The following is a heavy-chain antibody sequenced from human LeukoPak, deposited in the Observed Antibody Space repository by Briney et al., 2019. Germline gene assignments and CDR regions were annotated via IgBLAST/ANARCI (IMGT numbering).Heavy chain of an antibody. CDR3: AKRGGSDWSYYFDY. Sequence: GGSLRLSCAASGFTFDDYAMHWVRQAPGKGLEWVSGISWNSGSIGYADSVKGRFTISRDNAKNSLYLQMNSLRAEDTAVYYCAKRGGSDWSYYFDYWGQGTLVTVSS. D-gene: IGHD3-9*01. V-gene: IGHV3-9*01. CDR2: ISWNSGSI. J-gene: IGHJ4*02. CDR1: GFTFDDYA.